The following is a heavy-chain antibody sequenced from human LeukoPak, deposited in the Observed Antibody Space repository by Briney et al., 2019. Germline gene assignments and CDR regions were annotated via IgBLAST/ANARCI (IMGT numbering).Heavy chain of an antibody. Sequence: PGGTLSLSCAASGFTFSSYAMHWVRQAPGKGLEWVAVISYDGSNNYYADSVKGRFTISRDNSKNTLYLQMNSLRAEDTAVYYCAGRRFWDYDSHAFGIWGQGTMVTVSS. CDR3: AGRRFWDYDSHAFGI. D-gene: IGHD3-22*01. V-gene: IGHV3-30-3*01. CDR2: ISYDGSNN. J-gene: IGHJ3*02. CDR1: GFTFSSYA.